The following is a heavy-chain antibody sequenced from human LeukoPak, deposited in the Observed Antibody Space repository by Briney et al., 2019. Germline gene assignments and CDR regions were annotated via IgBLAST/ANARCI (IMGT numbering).Heavy chain of an antibody. CDR2: IDWDDDK. V-gene: IGHV2-70*04. Sequence: SGPTLVNPTQTLTLTCNFSGFSLSTSGMRVSWIRQPPGKALEWLARIDWDDDKFYSTSLKTRLTISKDTSKNQVVLTMTNMDPVDTATYYCARHTYYYDSSGYNLLDYWGQGTLVTVSS. CDR3: ARHTYYYDSSGYNLLDY. CDR1: GFSLSTSGMR. D-gene: IGHD3-22*01. J-gene: IGHJ4*02.